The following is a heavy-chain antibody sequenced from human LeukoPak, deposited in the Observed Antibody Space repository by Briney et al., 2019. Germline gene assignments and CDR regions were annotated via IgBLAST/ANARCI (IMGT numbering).Heavy chain of an antibody. CDR1: GFTFSSYI. CDR3: ARDDRSGYYWFPDAFDI. V-gene: IGHV3-21*01. Sequence: GGSLRLSCSASGFTFSSYIMNWVRQAPGKGLEWVSPISSSSSYIYYADSVKGRFTISRDNAKNSLYLQMNSLRAEDTGVYYCARDDRSGYYWFPDAFDIWGQGTMVTVSS. CDR2: ISSSSSYI. J-gene: IGHJ3*02. D-gene: IGHD3-22*01.